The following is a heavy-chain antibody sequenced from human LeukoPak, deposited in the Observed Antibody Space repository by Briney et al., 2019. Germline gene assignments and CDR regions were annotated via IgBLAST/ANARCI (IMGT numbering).Heavy chain of an antibody. D-gene: IGHD3-10*01. V-gene: IGHV4-4*07. J-gene: IGHJ5*02. CDR2: IYYSGST. CDR3: ARDPYYYGSGSYYGPFDP. Sequence: LETLSLTCTVSGGSISSYYWSWIRQPAGKGLEWTGSIYYSGSTYYNPSLKSRVTISVDTPKNQFSLKLSSVTAADTAVYYCARDPYYYGSGSYYGPFDPWGQGTLVTVSS. CDR1: GGSISSYY.